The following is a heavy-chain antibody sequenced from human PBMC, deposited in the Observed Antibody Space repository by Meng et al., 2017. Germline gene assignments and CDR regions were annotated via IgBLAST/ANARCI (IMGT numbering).Heavy chain of an antibody. D-gene: IGHD3-16*02. Sequence: ASVKVSCKASGYTFTSYYMHWVRQAPGQGLEWMGIINPSGGSTSYAQKFQGRVTMTRDTSTSTVYMELSRLRSDDTAVYYCARDPRPLRLGELSPIDYWGRGTLVTVSS. CDR3: ARDPRPLRLGELSPIDY. CDR1: GYTFTSYY. V-gene: IGHV1-46*01. CDR2: INPSGGST. J-gene: IGHJ4*02.